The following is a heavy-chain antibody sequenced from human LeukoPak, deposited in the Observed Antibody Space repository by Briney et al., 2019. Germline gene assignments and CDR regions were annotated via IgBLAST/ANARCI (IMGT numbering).Heavy chain of an antibody. CDR3: ATGAGCGY. CDR2: IKQDGSES. J-gene: IGHJ4*02. V-gene: IGHV3-7*03. CDR1: GFTFSSHW. D-gene: IGHD6-19*01. Sequence: GGSLRLSCAASGFTFSSHWMSWVRQAPGKGLEWVANIKQDGSESNYVDSVKGRFTISRDNAKNSLYLQMNTLRDEDTAVYYCATGAGCGYWGQGTLVTVSS.